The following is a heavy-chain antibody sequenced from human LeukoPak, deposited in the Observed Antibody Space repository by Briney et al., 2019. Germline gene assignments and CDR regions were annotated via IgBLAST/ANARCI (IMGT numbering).Heavy chain of an antibody. V-gene: IGHV3-53*01. D-gene: IGHD6-19*01. CDR3: ATGESSGWPTFDY. CDR2: VYSGGNT. CDR1: GFTVSSNY. J-gene: IGHJ4*02. Sequence: GGSLRLSCAASGFTVSSNYLSWVRQAPGKGLEWVSVVYSGGNTYYADSVKGRFTISRDNSKNTLYLQMNSLRFEDTAVYYCATGESSGWPTFDYWGQGTLVTVSS.